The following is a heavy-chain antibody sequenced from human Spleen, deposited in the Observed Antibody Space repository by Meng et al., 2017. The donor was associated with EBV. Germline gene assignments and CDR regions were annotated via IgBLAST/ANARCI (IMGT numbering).Heavy chain of an antibody. J-gene: IGHJ4*02. V-gene: IGHV1-69*01. CDR1: GGTFNTYA. Sequence: QVPLVQAGAEVKKPGSSVKVSCKTSGGTFNTYAISWVRQAPGQGLEWMGGLIPMFGEPNYAQKFEARVTITADESTRTHYMEMSSLTSEDTAVYYCASESGRGYTPDYWGQGTLVTVSS. D-gene: IGHD3-10*01. CDR3: ASESGRGYTPDY. CDR2: LIPMFGEP.